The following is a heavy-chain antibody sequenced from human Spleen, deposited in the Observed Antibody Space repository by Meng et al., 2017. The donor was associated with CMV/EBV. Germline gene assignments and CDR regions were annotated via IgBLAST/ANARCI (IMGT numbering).Heavy chain of an antibody. V-gene: IGHV4-30-4*08. J-gene: IGHJ4*02. CDR3: ARSPVVIVPAGPDY. CDR1: AVSLPTAEPY. CDR2: ISSRGNT. D-gene: IGHD2-2*01. Sequence: SAVSLPTAEPYWGWIRQPPGTGLQWIGCISSRGNTYFNPSLTSRVSTSGDTSKTQFSPRLSSVPDADAAVYFCARSPVVIVPAGPDYWGQGTLVTVSS.